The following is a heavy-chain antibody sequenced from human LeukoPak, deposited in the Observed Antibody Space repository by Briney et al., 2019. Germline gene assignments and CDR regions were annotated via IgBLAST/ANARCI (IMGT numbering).Heavy chain of an antibody. CDR1: GFTFSSYA. CDR3: ARRTDSGSYNWFDH. J-gene: IGHJ5*02. CDR2: IYTSDT. Sequence: GSLRLSCAGSGFTFSSYAMSWIRQPAGKGLEWIGRIYTSDTNYNPSLKSRVIISVDTSKNQFSLKLSSVTAADTAVYYCARRTDSGSYNWFDHWGQGTLVTVSS. D-gene: IGHD1-26*01. V-gene: IGHV4-4*07.